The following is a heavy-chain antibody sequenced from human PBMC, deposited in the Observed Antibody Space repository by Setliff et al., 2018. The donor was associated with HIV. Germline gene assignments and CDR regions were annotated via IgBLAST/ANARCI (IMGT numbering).Heavy chain of an antibody. CDR3: AGGPGTTSIDY. D-gene: IGHD2-2*01. CDR2: INHSGST. CDR1: GGSFSGYY. J-gene: IGHJ4*02. V-gene: IGHV4-34*01. Sequence: TLSLTCTVYGGSFSGYYWSCIRQPPGKGLEWIGEINHSGSTNYNMSLWSRVTISLDASRNQFSLELISVTAADTAVYYCAGGPGTTSIDYWAQGTLVTVSS.